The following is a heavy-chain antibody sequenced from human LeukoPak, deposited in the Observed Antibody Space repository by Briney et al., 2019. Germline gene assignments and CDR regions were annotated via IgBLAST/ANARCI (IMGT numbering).Heavy chain of an antibody. D-gene: IGHD5-18*01. V-gene: IGHV4-30-4*01. Sequence: SQTLSLTCTVSGGSISSGDYYWSWIRQPPGKGPEWIGYIYYSGSTYYDPSLKSRVTISVDTSKNQFSLKLSSVTAADTAVYYCASAHDIQLWSGYYSYGMDVWGQGTTVSVSS. CDR3: ASAHDIQLWSGYYSYGMDV. CDR2: IYYSGST. CDR1: GGSISSGDYY. J-gene: IGHJ6*02.